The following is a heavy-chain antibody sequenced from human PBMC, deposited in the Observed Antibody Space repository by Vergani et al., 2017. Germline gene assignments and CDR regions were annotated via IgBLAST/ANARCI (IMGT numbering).Heavy chain of an antibody. V-gene: IGHV4-59*01. CDR1: GGSISSYY. CDR3: ARGAYSSSPFDY. J-gene: IGHJ4*02. Sequence: QVQLQESGPGLVKPSETLSLTCTVSGGSISSYYWSWIRQPPGKGLEWIGYIYYSGSTNDNPSLKSRVTISVDTSKNQFSLKLSSVTAADTAVYYCARGAYSSSPFDYWGQGTLVTVSA. CDR2: IYYSGST. D-gene: IGHD6-6*01.